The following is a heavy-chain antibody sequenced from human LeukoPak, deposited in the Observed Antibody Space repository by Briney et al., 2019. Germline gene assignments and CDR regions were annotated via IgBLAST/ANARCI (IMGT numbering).Heavy chain of an antibody. CDR1: LGSINSYY. CDR2: INNSGST. D-gene: IGHD3-10*01. V-gene: IGHV4-59*01. CDR3: ARDTYGSGLFDY. Sequence: SETLSLTSTLSLGSINSYYSSSIRQPPQKGLWRIGYINNSGSTNYKPSLNSRVTISVDTSKNQFSLKLSSVTAADTAVYFCARDTYGSGLFDYWGQGTLVTVSS. J-gene: IGHJ4*02.